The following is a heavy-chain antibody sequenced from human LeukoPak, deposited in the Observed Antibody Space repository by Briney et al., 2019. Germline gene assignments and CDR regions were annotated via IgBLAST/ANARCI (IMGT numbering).Heavy chain of an antibody. CDR3: ARRDVSSTYYYYYMDV. D-gene: IGHD2-2*01. CDR2: IKQDGSEK. V-gene: IGHV3-7*01. Sequence: GGSLRLSCAASGFTFSSYWMSWVRQAPGKGLEWVANIKQDGSEKYYVGSVKGRFTISRDNAKNSLYLPMNSLRAEDTAVYYCARRDVSSTYYYYYMDVWGKGTTVTVSS. CDR1: GFTFSSYW. J-gene: IGHJ6*03.